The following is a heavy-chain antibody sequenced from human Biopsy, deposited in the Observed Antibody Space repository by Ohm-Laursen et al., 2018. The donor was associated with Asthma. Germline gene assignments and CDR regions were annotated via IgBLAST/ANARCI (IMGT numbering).Heavy chain of an antibody. J-gene: IGHJ6*02. CDR3: ARCQVGYSSGWSLLLKKIYYSGMDV. CDR2: IMTVFGTT. Sequence: SSVKVSCKAPGGTFSNFAISWVRQAPGQGLEWLGGIMTVFGTTNYAQKFQGRVTITADESTSTAYMEVTSLRSEDTAIYYFARCQVGYSSGWSLLLKKIYYSGMDVWGQGTAVTASS. D-gene: IGHD6-19*01. CDR1: GGTFSNFA. V-gene: IGHV1-69*01.